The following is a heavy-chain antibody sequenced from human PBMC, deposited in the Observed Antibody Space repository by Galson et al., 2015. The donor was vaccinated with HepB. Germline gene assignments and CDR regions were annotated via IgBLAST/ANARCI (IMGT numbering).Heavy chain of an antibody. D-gene: IGHD6-13*01. CDR1: GFTFSSYS. Sequence: SLRLSCAASGFTFSSYSMNWVRQAPGKGLEWVSSISSSSSYIYYADSVKGRFTISRDNAKNSLYLQMNSLRAEDTAVYYCASEDSSSPEGYDAFDIWGQGTMVTVSS. CDR2: ISSSSSYI. V-gene: IGHV3-21*01. CDR3: ASEDSSSPEGYDAFDI. J-gene: IGHJ3*02.